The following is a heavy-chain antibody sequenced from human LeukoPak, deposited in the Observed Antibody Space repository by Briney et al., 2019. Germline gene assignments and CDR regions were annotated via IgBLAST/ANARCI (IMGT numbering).Heavy chain of an antibody. CDR2: IYYSGST. D-gene: IGHD5-18*01. Sequence: SETLSLTCTVSGGSISSYYWSWIRQPPGKGLEWIGYIYYSGSTNYNPSLKSRVTISVDTSKNQFSLKLSSVTAADTAVYYCARVGLWDYFDYRGQGTLATVSS. CDR1: GGSISSYY. V-gene: IGHV4-59*01. CDR3: ARVGLWDYFDY. J-gene: IGHJ4*02.